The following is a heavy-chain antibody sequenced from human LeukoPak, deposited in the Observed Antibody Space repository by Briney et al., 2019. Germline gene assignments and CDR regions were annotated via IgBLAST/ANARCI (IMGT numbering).Heavy chain of an antibody. CDR1: GGTFSSYG. CDR2: IIPIFGTA. CDR3: ARQEGRGFYYHMDV. V-gene: IGHV1-69*05. J-gene: IGHJ6*03. Sequence: SVKVSCKASGGTFSSYGISWVRQAPGQGLEWMGGIIPIFGTAKYAQKFQGRVTMTTDESTSTGYMELSSLRSEDTAVYYCARQEGRGFYYHMDVRGKGTTVTVSS. D-gene: IGHD3-10*01.